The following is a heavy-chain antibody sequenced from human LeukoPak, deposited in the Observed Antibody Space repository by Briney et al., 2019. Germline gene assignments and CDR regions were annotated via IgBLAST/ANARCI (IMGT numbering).Heavy chain of an antibody. CDR1: GFTFSSYA. V-gene: IGHV3-23*01. D-gene: IGHD2-21*01. CDR3: AKFSVAYVARDWFDP. CDR2: ISGNGGST. J-gene: IGHJ5*02. Sequence: GGSLRLSCAASGFTFSSYAMNWVRQAPGKGLEWVSVISGNGGSTYYADSVKGRFTISRDNSKNTLYLQMNSLRAEDTAVYYCAKFSVAYVARDWFDPWGQGTLVTVSS.